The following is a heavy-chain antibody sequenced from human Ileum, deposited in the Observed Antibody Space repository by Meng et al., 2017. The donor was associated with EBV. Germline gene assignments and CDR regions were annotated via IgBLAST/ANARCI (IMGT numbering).Heavy chain of an antibody. V-gene: IGHV4-39*01. CDR3: ARSIVVVPAAIYY. D-gene: IGHD2-2*01. J-gene: IGHJ4*02. CDR2: IYYSGST. Sequence: ESAPGLVNPSATSSLTCTVSVGSISSSSYYWGWIRQPPGKGLEWIGSIYYSGSTYYNPSLKSRVTISVDTSKNQFSLKLSSVTAADTAVYYCARSIVVVPAAIYYWGQGTLVTVSS. CDR1: VGSISSSSYY.